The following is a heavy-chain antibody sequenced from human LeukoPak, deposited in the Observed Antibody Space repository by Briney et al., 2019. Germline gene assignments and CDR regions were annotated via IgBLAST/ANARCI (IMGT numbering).Heavy chain of an antibody. CDR3: ARTYSSSSPYYFGY. CDR1: GGSISSSSYY. Sequence: PSETLSLTCTVSGGSISSSSYYWGWIRQPPGKGLEWIGSIYYSGSTYYNPSLKSRVTISVDTSKNQFSLKLSSVTAADTAVYYCARTYSSSSPYYFGYWGQGTLVTVSS. V-gene: IGHV4-39*01. J-gene: IGHJ4*02. CDR2: IYYSGST. D-gene: IGHD6-6*01.